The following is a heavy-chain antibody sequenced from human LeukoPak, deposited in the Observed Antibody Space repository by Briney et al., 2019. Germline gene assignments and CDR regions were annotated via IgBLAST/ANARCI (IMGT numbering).Heavy chain of an antibody. CDR3: ARAWEFGMDV. Sequence: GGSLRLSCAASGFTFSNFAIHWVRQAPGKGLEWVAVISNGGSRKYYADSVKGRFTISRDNSKNTLYLQMNSLRAEDTAVYYCARAWEFGMDVWGQGTTVTVS. D-gene: IGHD3-10*01. CDR1: GFTFSNFA. V-gene: IGHV3-30*04. J-gene: IGHJ6*02. CDR2: ISNGGSRK.